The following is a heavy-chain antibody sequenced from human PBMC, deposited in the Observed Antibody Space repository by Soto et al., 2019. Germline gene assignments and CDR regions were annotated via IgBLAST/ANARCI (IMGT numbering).Heavy chain of an antibody. D-gene: IGHD1-1*01. J-gene: IGHJ6*02. CDR2: ISYDGTYN. CDR3: AKDRLESNLGDGMDV. Sequence: QVQLVESGGGVVQPGRSLRLSCAASGFTFSSYGIHWVRQAPGKGLEWVAVISYDGTYNYYGDSVKGRFTISRDNSKNTLYLQLNSLGAEDTAVYYCAKDRLESNLGDGMDVWGQGTTVTVSS. V-gene: IGHV3-30*18. CDR1: GFTFSSYG.